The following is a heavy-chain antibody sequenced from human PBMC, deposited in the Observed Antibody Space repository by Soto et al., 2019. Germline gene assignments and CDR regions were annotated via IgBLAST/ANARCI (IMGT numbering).Heavy chain of an antibody. CDR2: TWNDERRRK. Sequence: QAQLVESGGGVVQPGRSLRLSCAASGFSFSDYGTHWVRQAPGKGLEWVAMTWNDERRRKYHAESVKDRFTVLADNSTNTVFLPMNGLRVEDTAVYYCAREGPFSLQPDALDIWGQGTVVTVSS. V-gene: IGHV3-33*01. CDR1: GFSFSDYG. CDR3: AREGPFSLQPDALDI. D-gene: IGHD2-15*01. J-gene: IGHJ3*02.